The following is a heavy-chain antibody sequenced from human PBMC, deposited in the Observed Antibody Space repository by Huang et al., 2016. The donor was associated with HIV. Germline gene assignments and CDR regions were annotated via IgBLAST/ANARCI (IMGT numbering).Heavy chain of an antibody. CDR2: MNPKSGNV. CDR1: GYTFTNYD. V-gene: IGHV1-8*01. J-gene: IGHJ3*01. Sequence: QIQLAQSGAEVKKPGASVKVSCKASGYTFTNYDINWVRQASGQGLEWMGWMNPKSGNVGYTKKFQGRVAILRNSSINTSYLEVTSLTSEDTAVYDCARGFGINYNHEAFDVWGQGTMVTVSS. CDR3: ARGFGINYNHEAFDV. D-gene: IGHD3-10*01.